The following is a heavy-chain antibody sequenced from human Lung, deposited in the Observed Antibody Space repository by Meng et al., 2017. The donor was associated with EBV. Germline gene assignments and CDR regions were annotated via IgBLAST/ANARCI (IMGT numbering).Heavy chain of an antibody. CDR3: ARDSRHCTSASCYSWYFDL. J-gene: IGHJ2*01. CDR1: GYTFTGYY. D-gene: IGHD2-2*02. CDR2: INPNSGAT. V-gene: IGHV1-2*06. Sequence: QVQLVQSGAEVKKPGASVKFSCKASGYTFTGYYMHWVRQAPGQGLEWMGRINPNSGATENAQNFQGRVTMTRDTSISTAYMELSRLRSDDTAVYYCARDSRHCTSASCYSWYFDLWGRGTLGTVYS.